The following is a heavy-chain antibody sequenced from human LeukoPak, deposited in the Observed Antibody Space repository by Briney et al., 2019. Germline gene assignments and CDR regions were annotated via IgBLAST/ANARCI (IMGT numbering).Heavy chain of an antibody. D-gene: IGHD6-13*01. Sequence: GGSLRLSCAASGFTFSSYGMHWVRQAPGKGLEWVSYISSSSSTIYYADSVKGRFTISRDNAKNSLYLQMNSLRAEDTAVYYCARGAAAGTGWIDYWGQGTLVTVSS. V-gene: IGHV3-48*01. CDR2: ISSSSSTI. J-gene: IGHJ4*02. CDR3: ARGAAAGTGWIDY. CDR1: GFTFSSYG.